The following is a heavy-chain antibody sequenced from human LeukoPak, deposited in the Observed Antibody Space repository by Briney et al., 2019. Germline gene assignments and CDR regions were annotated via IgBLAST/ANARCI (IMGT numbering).Heavy chain of an antibody. CDR3: ARTQGVYYGGNSGAFDI. Sequence: ASVKVSCKASGYTFTSYAMHWVRQAPGQRPEWMGWINAGKGNTKYSQKFQGRVTITRDTSASTAYMEVSSLRSEDTAVYHCARTQGVYYGGNSGAFDIWSQGTVVTVSS. CDR2: INAGKGNT. J-gene: IGHJ3*02. D-gene: IGHD4-23*01. V-gene: IGHV1-3*01. CDR1: GYTFTSYA.